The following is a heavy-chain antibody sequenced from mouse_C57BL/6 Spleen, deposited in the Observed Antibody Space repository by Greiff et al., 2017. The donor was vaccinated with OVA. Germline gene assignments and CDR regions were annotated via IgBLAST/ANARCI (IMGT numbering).Heavy chain of an antibody. Sequence: QVQLQQPGAELVRPGSSVKLSCKASGYTFTSYWMHWVKQRPIQGLEWIGNIDPSDSETHYNQKFKDKATLTVDKSSSTAYMQLSSLTSEDSAVYYCARGDYVHHYAMDYWGQGTSVTVSS. J-gene: IGHJ4*01. V-gene: IGHV1-52*01. CDR3: ARGDYVHHYAMDY. D-gene: IGHD2-4*01. CDR2: IDPSDSET. CDR1: GYTFTSYW.